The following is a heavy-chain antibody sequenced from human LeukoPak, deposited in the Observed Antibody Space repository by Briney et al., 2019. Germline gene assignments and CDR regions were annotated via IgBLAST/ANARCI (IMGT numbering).Heavy chain of an antibody. J-gene: IGHJ4*02. CDR1: GFPVSSNY. CDR2: IYSGGST. CDR3: VRSYDF. D-gene: IGHD3-3*01. V-gene: IGHV3-66*01. Sequence: GGSLRLSFAASGFPVSSNYMSWVRPAPGKGLEWVSVIYSGGSTYYADSVKGRFTISRDNSKNTLYLQMNSLRAEDTAVYYCVRSYDFWGQGTLVTVSS.